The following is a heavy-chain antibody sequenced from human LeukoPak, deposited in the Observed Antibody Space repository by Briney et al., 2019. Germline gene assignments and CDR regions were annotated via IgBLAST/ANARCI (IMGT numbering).Heavy chain of an antibody. J-gene: IGHJ4*02. CDR3: ARDFATWYFDY. V-gene: IGHV1-18*01. CDR2: INIYDGNP. CDR1: GYTFSSYH. Sequence: GSVTVSCKASGYTFSSYHVSWVRQAPGQGLEWMGWINIYDGNPNNAQNFQGRVAMTTDTSTSTAYMELRSLRSDDTAVYYCARDFATWYFDYWGQGTLVTVSS. D-gene: IGHD2-15*01.